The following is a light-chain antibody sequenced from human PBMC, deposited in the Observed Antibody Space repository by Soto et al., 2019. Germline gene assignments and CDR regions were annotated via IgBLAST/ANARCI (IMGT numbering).Light chain of an antibody. CDR1: SSDFGDDKY. CDR3: FSFTTDWTHV. Sequence: QSVLTQPASVSGSPGQSITVSCTGSSSDFGDDKYVSWYQQQPGKGPNLLIYGVNSRPSGISNRFSGSKSGNTASLTISGLQTEDEADYFCFSFTTDWTHVFGTGTKVTVL. V-gene: IGLV2-14*01. J-gene: IGLJ1*01. CDR2: GVN.